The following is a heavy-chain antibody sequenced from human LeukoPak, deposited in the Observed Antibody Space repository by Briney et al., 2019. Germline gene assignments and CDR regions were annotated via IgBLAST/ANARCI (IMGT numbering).Heavy chain of an antibody. CDR1: GLTFSIYA. D-gene: IGHD3/OR15-3a*01. CDR3: ARDLRTGSYLDY. CDR2: TPYDGSNK. V-gene: IGHV3-30*01. J-gene: IGHJ4*02. Sequence: GRTLRLFCAASGLTFSIYAMHWVRQAPGKGLEWLAVTPYDGSNKYYADSVKGRFTISRDNSKNTLYLQMNTLRAEDTAVYFCARDLRTGSYLDYWGRGTLVTVSS.